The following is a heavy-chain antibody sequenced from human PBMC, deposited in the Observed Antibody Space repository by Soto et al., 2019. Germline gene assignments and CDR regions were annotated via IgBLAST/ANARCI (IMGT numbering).Heavy chain of an antibody. CDR2: IWYDGSNK. Sequence: QVQLVESGGGVVQPGRSLRLSCAASGFTFSSYGMHWVRQAPGKGLEWVAVIWYDGSNKYYADSVKGRFTISRDNSKNRLYLQMSGLRAEDTAVYYCARDQRVALGYCSGGSWCYYYGMDVWGQGTTVTVSS. D-gene: IGHD2-15*01. V-gene: IGHV3-33*01. CDR3: ARDQRVALGYCSGGSWCYYYGMDV. J-gene: IGHJ6*02. CDR1: GFTFSSYG.